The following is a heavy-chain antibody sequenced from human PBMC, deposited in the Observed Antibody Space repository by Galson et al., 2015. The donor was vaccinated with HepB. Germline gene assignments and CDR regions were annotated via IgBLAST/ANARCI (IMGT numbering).Heavy chain of an antibody. Sequence: SLRLSCAASGFTFSSYEMNWVRQAPGKGLEWVSYISSSGSTIYYADSVKGRFTISRDNAKNSLYLQMNSLRAEDTAVYYCARLNVDTAMVYPMDVWGQGTTVTVSS. CDR2: ISSSGSTI. V-gene: IGHV3-48*03. D-gene: IGHD5-18*01. J-gene: IGHJ6*02. CDR3: ARLNVDTAMVYPMDV. CDR1: GFTFSSYE.